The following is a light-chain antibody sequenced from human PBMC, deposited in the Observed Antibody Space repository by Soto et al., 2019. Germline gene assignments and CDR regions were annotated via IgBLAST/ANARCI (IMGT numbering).Light chain of an antibody. Sequence: EIVMTQSPATLSVSPGERATLSCRASQSVSSNLAWYQQKPGQAPRHLIYGASSRATGIPDRFSGSGSGTDFTLTISRLEPEDFAVYYCQQYGNSPQTFGQGTKVDIK. CDR2: GAS. J-gene: IGKJ1*01. CDR1: QSVSSN. V-gene: IGKV3-20*01. CDR3: QQYGNSPQT.